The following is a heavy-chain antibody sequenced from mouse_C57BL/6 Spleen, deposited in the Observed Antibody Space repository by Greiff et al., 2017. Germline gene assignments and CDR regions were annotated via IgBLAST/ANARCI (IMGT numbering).Heavy chain of an antibody. J-gene: IGHJ2*01. Sequence: EVQLQQSGPELVKPGASVKISCKASGYTFTDYYMNWVKQSHGKSLEWIGDINPNNGGTSYNQKFKGKATLTVEKSSSTAYMELRSLTSEDSAVYYCATTTVVATLYYWGHGTTLTVSS. CDR2: INPNNGGT. D-gene: IGHD1-1*01. V-gene: IGHV1-26*01. CDR1: GYTFTDYY. CDR3: ATTTVVATLYY.